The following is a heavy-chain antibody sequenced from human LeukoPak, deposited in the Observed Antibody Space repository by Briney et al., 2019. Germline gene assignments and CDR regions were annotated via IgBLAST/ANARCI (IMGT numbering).Heavy chain of an antibody. Sequence: SETLSLTCTVSGGSISSYYWSWIRQPPGKGLEWIGYIYYSGSTNYNPSLKSRVTISVDTSKNQFSLKLSSVTAADTAVYYCARAAVAGPFDYWGQGTLVTVSS. J-gene: IGHJ4*02. V-gene: IGHV4-59*12. CDR2: IYYSGST. CDR3: ARAAVAGPFDY. D-gene: IGHD6-19*01. CDR1: GGSISSYY.